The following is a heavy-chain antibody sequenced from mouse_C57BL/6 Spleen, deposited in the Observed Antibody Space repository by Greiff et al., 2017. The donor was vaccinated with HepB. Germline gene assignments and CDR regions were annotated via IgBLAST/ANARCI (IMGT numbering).Heavy chain of an antibody. CDR3: ARELGRNWYFDV. CDR2: INYDGSST. CDR1: GFTFSDYY. D-gene: IGHD4-1*01. Sequence: EVNLVESEGGLVQPGRSMKLSCTASGFTFSDYYMAWVRQVPEKGLEWVANINYDGSSTYYLDSLKSRFIISRYNAKNILYLQMGSLKSEDTATYYCARELGRNWYFDVWGTGTTVTVSS. J-gene: IGHJ1*03. V-gene: IGHV5-16*01.